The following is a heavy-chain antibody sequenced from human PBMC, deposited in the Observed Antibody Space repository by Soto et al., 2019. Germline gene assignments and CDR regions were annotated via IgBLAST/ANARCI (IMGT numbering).Heavy chain of an antibody. J-gene: IGHJ6*02. V-gene: IGHV4-30-2*01. Sequence: PSETLSLTCAVSGGSISSGGYSWSWIRQPPGKCLEWIGYIYHSGSTYYNPSLKSRVTISVDRSKNQFSLKLSSVTAADTAVYYCAREKRGYSYGYFYYYGMDVWGQGTTVTVYS. CDR1: GGSISSGGYS. CDR3: AREKRGYSYGYFYYYGMDV. CDR2: IYHSGST. D-gene: IGHD5-18*01.